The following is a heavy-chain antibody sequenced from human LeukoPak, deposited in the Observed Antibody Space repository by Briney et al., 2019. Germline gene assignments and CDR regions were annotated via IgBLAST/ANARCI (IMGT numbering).Heavy chain of an antibody. J-gene: IGHJ4*02. V-gene: IGHV3-21*01. D-gene: IGHD2-15*01. CDR3: ARDGGSYNFDY. CDR1: GFTFSSYS. CDR2: ISSSSSYI. Sequence: GGSLRLSCAASGFTFSSYSMNWVRQAPGKGLEWVSSISSSSSYIYYADSVKGRFTISRDNAKNSLYLQMSSLRAEDTAVYYCARDGGSYNFDYWGQGTLVTVSS.